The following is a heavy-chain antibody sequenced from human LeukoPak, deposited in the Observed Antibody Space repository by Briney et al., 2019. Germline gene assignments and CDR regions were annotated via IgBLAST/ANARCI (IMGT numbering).Heavy chain of an antibody. CDR3: AKVLVLVSANRYYFDY. V-gene: IGHV3-23*01. CDR1: GLTFSGSA. CDR2: IGGSGNST. D-gene: IGHD2-15*01. J-gene: IGHJ4*02. Sequence: GGSLRLSCAASGLTFSGSAMSWVRQAPGKGLEWVSLIGGSGNSTYYADSVKGRFTISRDNSKNTLYLQMNSLRAEDTAVYYCAKVLVLVSANRYYFDYWGQGTLVTVSS.